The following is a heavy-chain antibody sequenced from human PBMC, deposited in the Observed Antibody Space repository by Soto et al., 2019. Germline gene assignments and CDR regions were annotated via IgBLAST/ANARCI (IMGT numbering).Heavy chain of an antibody. J-gene: IGHJ6*02. CDR1: GYSFTRYG. V-gene: IGHV1-18*01. CDR2: ISGHNGKT. D-gene: IGHD3-16*01. Sequence: QVQLVQSGNEVKKPGASVNVSCKASGYSFTRYGISWVRQAPGQGLEWMGWISGHNGKTKYAQKLQGRVSMTTDTPTSTAYMELRRLGSDDTAVYYCAREGDRPYYYYGMDVWGQGTTVTVSS. CDR3: AREGDRPYYYYGMDV.